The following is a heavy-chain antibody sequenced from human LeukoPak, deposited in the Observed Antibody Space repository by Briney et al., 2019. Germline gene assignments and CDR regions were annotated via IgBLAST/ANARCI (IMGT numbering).Heavy chain of an antibody. J-gene: IGHJ3*02. V-gene: IGHV4-38-2*02. CDR3: AKSNGYGLVDI. CDR2: IYHSGST. CDR1: GYSISSGYY. D-gene: IGHD3-10*01. Sequence: NPSETLSLTCTVSGYSISSGYYWGWIRQPPGKGLEWIGSIYHSGSTNYNPSLKSRVTISVDTSKNQFSLKLNSVTAADTAVYYCAKSNGYGLVDIWGQGTMVTVSS.